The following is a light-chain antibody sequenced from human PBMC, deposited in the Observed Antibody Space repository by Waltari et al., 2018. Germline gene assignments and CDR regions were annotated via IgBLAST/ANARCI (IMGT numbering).Light chain of an antibody. CDR3: QTGGHGTWV. CDR2: VNSDGSH. V-gene: IGLV4-69*01. J-gene: IGLJ3*02. Sequence: QLLLTQSPSASASLGASVKLTCTLSSGHSSNIIAWLQQQPEKGPRYLMKVNSDGSHSKGGEIPDRFSGSSAGAERYLTIATVQSEDEADYYCQTGGHGTWVFGGGTKLTVL. CDR1: SGHSSNI.